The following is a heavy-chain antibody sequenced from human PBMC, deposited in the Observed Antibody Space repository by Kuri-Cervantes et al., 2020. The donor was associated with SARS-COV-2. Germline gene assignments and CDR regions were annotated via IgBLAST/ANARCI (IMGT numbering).Heavy chain of an antibody. D-gene: IGHD6-13*01. CDR3: ARDGGSSWDFDY. J-gene: IGHJ4*03. CDR1: GGSISSYY. Sequence: GSLRLSCTVSGGSISSYYWSWIRQPPGKGLEWMGCIYYSGSTNYNPSLKSRVTISVDTSKNQFSLKLSSVTAADTAVYYCARDGGSSWDFDYWGQGTMVTVSS. CDR2: IYYSGST. V-gene: IGHV4-59*01.